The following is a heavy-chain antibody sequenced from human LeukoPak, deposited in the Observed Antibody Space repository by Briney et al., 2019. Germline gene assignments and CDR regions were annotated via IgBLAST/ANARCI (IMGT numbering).Heavy chain of an antibody. Sequence: PGRSLRLSCAASGFSFSSHGMHWVRQAPGKGLEWVAVIGDTGRAKYYADSVKGRFTTSRDNSKNTLYLEMNSLRDEDTALYYCARGATWGNWYFDLWGRGTLVTVSS. D-gene: IGHD7-27*01. V-gene: IGHV3-30*03. CDR3: ARGATWGNWYFDL. CDR1: GFSFSSHG. CDR2: IGDTGRAK. J-gene: IGHJ2*01.